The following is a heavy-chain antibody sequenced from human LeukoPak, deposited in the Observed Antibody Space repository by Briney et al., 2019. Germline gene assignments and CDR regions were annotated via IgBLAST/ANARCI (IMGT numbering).Heavy chain of an antibody. V-gene: IGHV1-18*01. D-gene: IGHD2-2*01. CDR3: ARPMIRDVVVPAATWFDP. CDR1: GYTFTSYG. CDR2: ISAYNGNT. Sequence: GASVKVSCKASGYTFTSYGISWVRQAPGQGLEWMGWISAYNGNTNYAQKLQGRVTMTTDTSTSTAYMELRSLRSDDTAVYYCARPMIRDVVVPAATWFDPRGQGTLVTVSS. J-gene: IGHJ5*02.